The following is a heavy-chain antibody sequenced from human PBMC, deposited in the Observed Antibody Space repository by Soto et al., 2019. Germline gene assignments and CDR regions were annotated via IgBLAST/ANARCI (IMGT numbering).Heavy chain of an antibody. CDR1: GYIFSAYY. V-gene: IGHV1-2*04. CDR3: ARGETGVDDAFDI. Sequence: QVPLVQSGAEVQKPGASVKVSCKASGYIFSAYYIHWVRQAPGQGLEWMGWINPDSGGTKYAKKFQGWVTMTRDTSIRTAYMDLSRLKSDDTAMYYCARGETGVDDAFDIWGQGTTVTVSS. CDR2: INPDSGGT. J-gene: IGHJ3*02. D-gene: IGHD1-1*01.